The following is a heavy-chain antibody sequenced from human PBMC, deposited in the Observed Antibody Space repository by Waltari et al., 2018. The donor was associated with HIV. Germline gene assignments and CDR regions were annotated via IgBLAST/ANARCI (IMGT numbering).Heavy chain of an antibody. J-gene: IGHJ3*02. Sequence: QVQLVESGGGVVQPGRPLGLSCAASRMTFSRQYMHWVRQAPGKGLEWVAVIWHDGSNQYYVDSVKGRFTISRDNSRNTLYLQMNSLRVEDTAVYYCARSTYQQLRNGFDIWGQGTMVAVSS. V-gene: IGHV3-33*01. CDR1: RMTFSRQY. CDR2: IWHDGSNQ. D-gene: IGHD2-2*01. CDR3: ARSTYQQLRNGFDI.